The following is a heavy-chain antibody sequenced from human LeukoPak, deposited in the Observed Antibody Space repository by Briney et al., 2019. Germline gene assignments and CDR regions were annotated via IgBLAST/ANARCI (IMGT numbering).Heavy chain of an antibody. CDR1: GFTFSNYW. CDR2: INSDGINT. CDR3: ARDLGQYYDTSDNWFDP. J-gene: IGHJ5*02. D-gene: IGHD3-22*01. Sequence: GGSLRLSCAASGFTFSNYWMHWVRQAPGKGLVWVSRINSDGINTSYADSVKGRFTISRDNAKNTPNLQMNSLRAEDTAVYYCARDLGQYYDTSDNWFDPWGRGTLVTVSS. V-gene: IGHV3-74*01.